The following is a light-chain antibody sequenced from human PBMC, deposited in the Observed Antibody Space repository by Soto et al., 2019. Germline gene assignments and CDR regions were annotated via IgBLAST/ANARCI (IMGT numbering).Light chain of an antibody. J-gene: IGKJ4*01. CDR2: DAS. V-gene: IGKV3-11*01. Sequence: EIVLTQSPATLSLSPGERATLSCRTSRSVNSYLAWFQQKPGQPPRLLIYDASNRATGIPTRFSGGGSGTDFTLTISSLEPEDFAVYYCQQRRDWPLTFGGGTKVEIK. CDR1: RSVNSY. CDR3: QQRRDWPLT.